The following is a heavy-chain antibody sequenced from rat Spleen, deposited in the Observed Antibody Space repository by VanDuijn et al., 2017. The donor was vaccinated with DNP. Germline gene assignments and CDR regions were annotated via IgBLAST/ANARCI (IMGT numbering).Heavy chain of an antibody. CDR2: MWYDGDT. Sequence: QVQLKESGPGLVQPSETLSLTCTVSGFSLTSYSVSWVRQPSGKGPEWMGRMWYDGDTAYNSALKSRLSISRDTSKNQVFLKMNSLQTDDTGTYYCTRDLGYRYIYDYVMDAWGQGASVPVSS. J-gene: IGHJ4*01. V-gene: IGHV2-63*01. CDR1: GFSLTSYS. D-gene: IGHD1-5*01. CDR3: TRDLGYRYIYDYVMDA.